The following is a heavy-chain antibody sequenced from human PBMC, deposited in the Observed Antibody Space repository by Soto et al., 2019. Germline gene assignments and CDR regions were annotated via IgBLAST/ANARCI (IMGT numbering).Heavy chain of an antibody. CDR2: IIPIFGTA. Sequence: EASVKVSCKASGGTFSSYAISWVRQAPGQGLEWMGGIIPIFGTANYAQKFQGRVTITADESTSTAYMELSSLRSEDTAVYYCATPPVAGYSNAYGYWGQGTLVTVSS. J-gene: IGHJ4*02. V-gene: IGHV1-69*13. D-gene: IGHD4-4*01. CDR1: GGTFSSYA. CDR3: ATPPVAGYSNAYGY.